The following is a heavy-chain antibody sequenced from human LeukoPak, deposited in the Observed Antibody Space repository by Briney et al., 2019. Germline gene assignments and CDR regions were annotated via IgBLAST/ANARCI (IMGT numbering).Heavy chain of an antibody. Sequence: PSETLSLTCTVSGGSISSYYWSWIRQPPGKGLEWIGYIYYSGSTNYNPSLQSRVTISVDTSKNQFSLKLSSVTAADTAVYYCARDPGYDIKSWYYDGMDVWGKGTTVTVSS. J-gene: IGHJ6*04. CDR1: GGSISSYY. CDR3: ARDPGYDIKSWYYDGMDV. CDR2: IYYSGST. D-gene: IGHD3-9*01. V-gene: IGHV4-59*01.